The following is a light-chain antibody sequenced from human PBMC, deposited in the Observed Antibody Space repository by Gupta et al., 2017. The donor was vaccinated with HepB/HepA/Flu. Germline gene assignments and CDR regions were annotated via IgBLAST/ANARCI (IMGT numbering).Light chain of an antibody. CDR2: KAS. Sequence: QITPSPSTLSASVGDRVTITCRASQSISSWLAWYQQKPGKAPKLLIYKASSLQSGVPSRFSGSGSGTEFTLTISSLQPDDFATYYCQQYNSYSGTFVQGTKVEIK. V-gene: IGKV1-5*03. J-gene: IGKJ1*01. CDR1: QSISSW. CDR3: QQYNSYSGT.